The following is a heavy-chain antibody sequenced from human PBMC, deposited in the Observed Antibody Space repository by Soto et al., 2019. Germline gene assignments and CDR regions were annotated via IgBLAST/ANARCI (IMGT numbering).Heavy chain of an antibody. V-gene: IGHV3-48*01. Sequence: GGSLRLSCAASGFTFSSYSMNWVRQAPGKGLEWVSYISSSSSTIYYADSVKGRFTISRDNAKNSLYLQMNSLRAEDTAVYYYASFSPRQQLALSFDYWGQGTLVTVSS. J-gene: IGHJ4*02. CDR3: ASFSPRQQLALSFDY. CDR2: ISSSSSTI. D-gene: IGHD6-13*01. CDR1: GFTFSSYS.